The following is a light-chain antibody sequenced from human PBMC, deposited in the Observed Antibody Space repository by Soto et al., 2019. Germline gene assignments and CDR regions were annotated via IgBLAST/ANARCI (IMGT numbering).Light chain of an antibody. CDR2: SAS. J-gene: IGKJ2*01. CDR1: QSSNNY. Sequence: DIQMTQSPSSLSASVGDRVTITCRASQSSNNYLNWYQQKPGKAPKLLIYSASSLQSGVPSRFSGSGSGTYFTLTISSLQPEDFATYYCQQSYRTPYTFGQGTKLEIK. CDR3: QQSYRTPYT. V-gene: IGKV1-39*01.